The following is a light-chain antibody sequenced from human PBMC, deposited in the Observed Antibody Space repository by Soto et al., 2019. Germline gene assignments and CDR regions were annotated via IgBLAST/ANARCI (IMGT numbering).Light chain of an antibody. CDR1: NSNIGTYT. CDR2: TDY. J-gene: IGLJ3*02. Sequence: QSVLTQPPSASGTPGQRVIISCSGSNSNIGTYTVNWYQQLPGTAPKLLIYTDYQRPSGVPDRFSGSRSGTSASLAISGLQSEDEADYYCASWDDSQSGGVFGGGTQLTVL. CDR3: ASWDDSQSGGV. V-gene: IGLV1-44*01.